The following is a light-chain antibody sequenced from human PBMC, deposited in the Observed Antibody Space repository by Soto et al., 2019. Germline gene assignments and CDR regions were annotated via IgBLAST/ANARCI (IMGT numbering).Light chain of an antibody. CDR2: EAS. CDR3: QQYNGYSST. V-gene: IGKV1-5*01. Sequence: DIQMTQSPPTVSASVGDRVTITCRARQSISNSLAWYQQKPGKAPNLLIYEASSLQSGVPSRFSGSGSGTDFTLTIGSLQPDDFATYFCQQYNGYSSTFGQGTKVDIK. J-gene: IGKJ1*01. CDR1: QSISNS.